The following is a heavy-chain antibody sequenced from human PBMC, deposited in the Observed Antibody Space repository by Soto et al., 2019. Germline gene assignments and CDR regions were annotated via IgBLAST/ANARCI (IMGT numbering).Heavy chain of an antibody. V-gene: IGHV3-21*01. D-gene: IGHD2-2*02. Sequence: GSLRLSCVGSGFSFSTYSINWVRQAPGKGLEWVSSISSRSDIYYADSVKGRFTISRDNAKNSVSLQMNSLRAEDTAVYYCAREYTAWPLAYGLDVWGQGATVTVSS. CDR3: AREYTAWPLAYGLDV. CDR1: GFSFSTYS. J-gene: IGHJ6*02. CDR2: ISSRSDI.